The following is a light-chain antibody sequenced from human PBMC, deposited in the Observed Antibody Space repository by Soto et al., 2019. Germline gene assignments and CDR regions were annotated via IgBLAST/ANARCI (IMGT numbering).Light chain of an antibody. Sequence: EIVLTQSPGTLSLSPGERATLSCRARQSVSSSYLAWYQQKPGQAPRLLIYGASSRATGIPDRFSGSGSGTDFTLTISRLETEDFAVYYCQQYCSSSGTFGQGTELEIK. CDR3: QQYCSSSGT. CDR1: QSVSSSY. V-gene: IGKV3-20*01. CDR2: GAS. J-gene: IGKJ2*01.